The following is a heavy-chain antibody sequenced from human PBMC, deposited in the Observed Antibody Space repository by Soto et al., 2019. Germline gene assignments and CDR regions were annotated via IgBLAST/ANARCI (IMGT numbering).Heavy chain of an antibody. Sequence: QVQLVESGGGVVQPGRSLRLSCAASGFTFSSYGMHWVRQAPGKGLEWVAVISYDGSNKYYADSVKGRFTISRDNSKNTLYLQRNSLRAEDTAVYYCAKKGGDGSYYYYGMDVWGQGTTVTVSS. D-gene: IGHD3-16*01. CDR3: AKKGGDGSYYYYGMDV. CDR1: GFTFSSYG. V-gene: IGHV3-30*18. J-gene: IGHJ6*02. CDR2: ISYDGSNK.